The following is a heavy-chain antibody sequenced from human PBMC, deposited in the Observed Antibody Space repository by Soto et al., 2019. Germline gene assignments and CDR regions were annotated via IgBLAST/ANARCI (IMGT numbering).Heavy chain of an antibody. J-gene: IGHJ4*02. CDR2: ISSSSSTI. CDR1: GFPFSSYI. Sequence: GGSLRLSCAASGFPFSSYIMNWVRQAPGKGLEWVSYISSSSSTIYYADSVKGRFTIPRDNAKNSLYLQMNSLRAEDTAVYYCARDQGLNYDILTGSDYYFDYWGQGTLVTVS. CDR3: ARDQGLNYDILTGSDYYFDY. V-gene: IGHV3-48*01. D-gene: IGHD3-9*01.